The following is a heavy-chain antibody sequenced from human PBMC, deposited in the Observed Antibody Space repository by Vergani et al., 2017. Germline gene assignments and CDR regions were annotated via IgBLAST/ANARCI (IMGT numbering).Heavy chain of an antibody. D-gene: IGHD1-26*01. CDR3: ARGDSGSHVISSVIDY. V-gene: IGHV4-38-2*02. CDR1: GYSISSGYY. J-gene: IGHJ4*02. CDR2: IYHSGST. Sequence: QVQLQESGPGLVKPSETLSLTCTVSGYSISSGYYWGWIRQPPGKGLEWIGSIYHSGSTYYNPSLKSRVTISVDTSKNSLYLQMNSLRAEETAVYYCARGDSGSHVISSVIDYWGQGTLVTVSS.